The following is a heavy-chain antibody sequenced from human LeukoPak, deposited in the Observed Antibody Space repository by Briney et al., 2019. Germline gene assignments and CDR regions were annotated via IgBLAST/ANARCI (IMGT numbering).Heavy chain of an antibody. J-gene: IGHJ5*02. V-gene: IGHV3-64D*06. Sequence: GGSLRLSCAASGFTFSSYAMHWVRQAPGKGLEYVSAISSNGGSTYYADSVKGRFTISRDNSKNTLYLQMSSLRAEDTAVYYCVKGAETMARGVIPSVGDPWGQGTLVTVSS. D-gene: IGHD3-10*01. CDR2: ISSNGGST. CDR1: GFTFSSYA. CDR3: VKGAETMARGVIPSVGDP.